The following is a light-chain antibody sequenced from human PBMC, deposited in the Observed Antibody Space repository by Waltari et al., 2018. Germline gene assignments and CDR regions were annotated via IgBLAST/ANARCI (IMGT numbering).Light chain of an antibody. CDR2: VNSDGIH. J-gene: IGLJ3*02. CDR3: QTGGDGTWV. CDR1: SGHSSNF. Sequence: QLVLTQSPSASASLLASGKLTCTLSSGHSSNFSAWLQQQPEKGPRDLMTVNSDGIHSKGHKIPDRFSGSSSGTEHYLTISSLPSEDEADYYCQTGGDGTWVFGGGTKLTVL. V-gene: IGLV4-69*01.